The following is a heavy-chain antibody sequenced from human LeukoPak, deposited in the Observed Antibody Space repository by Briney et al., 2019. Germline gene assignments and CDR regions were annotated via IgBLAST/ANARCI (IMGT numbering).Heavy chain of an antibody. J-gene: IGHJ4*02. CDR3: ARAFRGPYYDCWSGYMYLGY. Sequence: ASVKVSCKASGYSFTAYYMHWVRQAPGQGLEWMGWINPNSGGTNYAQKFQGRVTMTRDTSITTAYMEMSRLRSDDTALYYCARAFRGPYYDCWSGYMYLGYWGQGTLVTVSS. D-gene: IGHD3-3*01. V-gene: IGHV1-2*02. CDR1: GYSFTAYY. CDR2: INPNSGGT.